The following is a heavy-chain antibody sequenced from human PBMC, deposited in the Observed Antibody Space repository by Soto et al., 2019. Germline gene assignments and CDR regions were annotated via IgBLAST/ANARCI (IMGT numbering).Heavy chain of an antibody. CDR1: GFTFSSYS. D-gene: IGHD3-22*01. J-gene: IGHJ4*02. CDR2: ISSSSSYI. Sequence: VGSLRLSCAASGFTFSSYSMNWVRQAPGKGLEWVSSISSSSSYIYYADSVKGRLTISRDNAKNSLYLQMNSLRAEDTAVYYCARDTTTDSSGYYYSPNNFDYWGQGTLVTVSS. CDR3: ARDTTTDSSGYYYSPNNFDY. V-gene: IGHV3-21*01.